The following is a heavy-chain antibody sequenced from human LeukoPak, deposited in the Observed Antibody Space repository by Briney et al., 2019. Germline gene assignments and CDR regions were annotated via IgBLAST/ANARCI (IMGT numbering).Heavy chain of an antibody. J-gene: IGHJ6*03. Sequence: SETLSLTCAVYGGSFSGYYWSWIRQPPGKGLEWIGEINHSGSTNYNPSLKSRVTISVDTSKNQFSLKLSSVTAADTAVYYCARGRWDFWSGYFRTPPYYYYMDVWGKGTTVTVSS. CDR3: ARGRWDFWSGYFRTPPYYYYMDV. V-gene: IGHV4-34*01. CDR1: GGSFSGYY. CDR2: INHSGST. D-gene: IGHD3-3*01.